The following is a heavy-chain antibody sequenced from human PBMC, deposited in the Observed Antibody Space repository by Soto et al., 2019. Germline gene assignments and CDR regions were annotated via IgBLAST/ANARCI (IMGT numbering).Heavy chain of an antibody. J-gene: IGHJ1*01. CDR1: GYTFNRYA. Sequence: GSVKGSWKASGYTFNRYAIHWVRQAPGQRLEWVGWINAGNGDTKYSQSFQGRVTLTRDTSASTAYMELSSLRSEDTAVYFCARDVDSGSSRVHHSGQGRLVTVSS. CDR2: INAGNGDT. CDR3: ARDVDSGSSRVHH. V-gene: IGHV1-3*01. D-gene: IGHD6-6*01.